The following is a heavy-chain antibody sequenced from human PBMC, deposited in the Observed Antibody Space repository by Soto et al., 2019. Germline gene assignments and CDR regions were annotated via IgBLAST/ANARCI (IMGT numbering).Heavy chain of an antibody. CDR3: ARDQLEGNWFDP. Sequence: PSETLSLTCTVSGGSVSSGGYSWNWIRQPPGKGLEWIGYIYHSGSTLCNPSLKSRVTISVDKSKNQFSLKLTSVTAADTAVYYCARDQLEGNWFDPWGQGTLVTVSS. D-gene: IGHD1-1*01. V-gene: IGHV4-30-2*01. J-gene: IGHJ5*02. CDR2: IYHSGST. CDR1: GGSVSSGGYS.